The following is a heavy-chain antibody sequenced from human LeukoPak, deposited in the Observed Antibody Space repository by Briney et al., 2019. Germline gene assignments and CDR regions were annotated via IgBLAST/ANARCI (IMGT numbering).Heavy chain of an antibody. D-gene: IGHD3-10*01. V-gene: IGHV3-48*01. CDR2: ISSSSSTR. CDR3: AREELLWFGELLNYYYYYMDV. CDR1: GFTFSSYS. Sequence: SGGSLRLSCAASGFTFSSYSMNWVRQAPGKGLEWVSYISSSSSTRYYADSVKGRFTISRDNGKNSLYLQMNSLRAEDTAVYYCAREELLWFGELLNYYYYYMDVWGKGTTVTVSS. J-gene: IGHJ6*03.